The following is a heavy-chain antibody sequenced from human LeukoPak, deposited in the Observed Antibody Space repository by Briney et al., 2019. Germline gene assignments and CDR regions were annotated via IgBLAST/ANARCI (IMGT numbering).Heavy chain of an antibody. Sequence: SETLSLTCTVSGGSISSYYWSWIRQPPGKGLEWIGYIYYSGSTNYNPSLKSRVTISVDTSKNQFSLKLSSVTAADTAVYYCASVLRYFDWLEGMDVWGQGTTVTVSS. V-gene: IGHV4-59*01. D-gene: IGHD3-9*01. CDR3: ASVLRYFDWLEGMDV. J-gene: IGHJ6*02. CDR1: GGSISSYY. CDR2: IYYSGST.